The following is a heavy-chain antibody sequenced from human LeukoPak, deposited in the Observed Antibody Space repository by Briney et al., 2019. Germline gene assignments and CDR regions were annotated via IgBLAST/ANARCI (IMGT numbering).Heavy chain of an antibody. Sequence: GGSLRLSCAASGFTFSSYSMNWVRQAPGKGLEGVSYISSSSSAMYYTDSVKGRFTISRDNAKNSLYLQMNSLRAEDTAVYYCARQGVTYDYWGQGTLVTVSS. V-gene: IGHV3-48*01. CDR1: GFTFSSYS. J-gene: IGHJ4*02. CDR2: ISSSSSAM. CDR3: ARQGVTYDY. D-gene: IGHD4-23*01.